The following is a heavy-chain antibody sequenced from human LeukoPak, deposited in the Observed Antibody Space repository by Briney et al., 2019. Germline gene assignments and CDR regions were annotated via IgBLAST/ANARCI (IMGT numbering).Heavy chain of an antibody. J-gene: IGHJ4*02. V-gene: IGHV3-48*01. CDR2: ISSSSSTI. CDR1: GFTFSSYS. CDR3: ARGNASRRYYFDY. Sequence: GGSLRLSCAASGFTFSSYSMNWVRQAPGKGLEWVSYISSSSSTIYYADSVKGRFTISRDNAKNSLYLQMNSLRAEDTAVYYCARGNASRRYYFDYWGQGTLVTVSS.